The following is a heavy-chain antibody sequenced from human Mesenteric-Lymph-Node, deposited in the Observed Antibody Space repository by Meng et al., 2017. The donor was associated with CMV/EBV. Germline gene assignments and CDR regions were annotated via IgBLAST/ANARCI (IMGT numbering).Heavy chain of an antibody. J-gene: IGHJ3*01. CDR1: GFTFSNYE. V-gene: IGHV3-48*03. CDR3: AREVSWDALDF. Sequence: GGSLRLSCAASGFTFSNYEMNWLRQAPGKGLEWVSYISSSGVDIYYADSVKGRFTISRDNAKNSLCLQLNSLRGEDTAVYYCAREVSWDALDFWGQGTMVTVSS. CDR2: ISSSGVDI.